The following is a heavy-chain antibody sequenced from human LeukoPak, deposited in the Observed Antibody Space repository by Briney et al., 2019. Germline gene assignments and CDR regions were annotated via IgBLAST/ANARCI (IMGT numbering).Heavy chain of an antibody. CDR2: ISGSGGST. CDR1: GFTFSSYA. CDR3: ASLGYCSSTSCYAWGAYYYYYGMDV. J-gene: IGHJ6*02. D-gene: IGHD2-2*01. Sequence: GGSLRLSCAAPGFTFSSYAMSWVRQAPGKGLEWVSAISGSGGSTYYADSVKGRFTISRDNSKNTLYLQMNSLRAEDTAVYYCASLGYCSSTSCYAWGAYYYYYGMDVWGQGTTVTVSS. V-gene: IGHV3-23*01.